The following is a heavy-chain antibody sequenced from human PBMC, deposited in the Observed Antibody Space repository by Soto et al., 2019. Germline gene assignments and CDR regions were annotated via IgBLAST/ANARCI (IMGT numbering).Heavy chain of an antibody. D-gene: IGHD2-15*01. Sequence: QVQLVESGGGVVQPGRSLRLSCAASGFILSTYAMYWVRQAPGKGLGWVAVISYDGNNKYYADSVKGRFTISRDNSKNTRYLQMNSLRAEDTAVYYCARAGCDGGSCYTLVGLRYGMDVWGQGTTVTVSS. V-gene: IGHV3-30-3*01. J-gene: IGHJ6*02. CDR1: GFILSTYA. CDR2: ISYDGNNK. CDR3: ARAGCDGGSCYTLVGLRYGMDV.